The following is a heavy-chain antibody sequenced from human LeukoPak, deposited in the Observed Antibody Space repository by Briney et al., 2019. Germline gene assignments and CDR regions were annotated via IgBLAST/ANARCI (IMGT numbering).Heavy chain of an antibody. CDR2: ISSSGTTI. CDR1: GFTFSSYE. Sequence: GGSLRLSCAASGFTFSSYEMNWVRQAPGKGLEWVSYISSSGTTIYYADSVKGRFTISRDNAKDSLYLQMNSLRPEDTAVYYCARVAARGPFDYWGQGTLVTVSS. CDR3: ARVAARGPFDY. J-gene: IGHJ4*02. D-gene: IGHD6-6*01. V-gene: IGHV3-48*03.